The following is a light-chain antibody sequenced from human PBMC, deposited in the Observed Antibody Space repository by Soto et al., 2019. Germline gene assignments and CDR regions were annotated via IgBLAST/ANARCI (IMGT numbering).Light chain of an antibody. Sequence: QSVLTQRPSASGSPGQSVTISCAGTRDDVGGYNYVSWYQQYPGRVPKLLIYMVSNRPSGVSNRFSGSKSGNTASLTISGLQAEDEADYFCTSPTPGSLYVFGTGTKLTVL. CDR3: TSPTPGSLYV. CDR1: RDDVGGYNY. J-gene: IGLJ1*01. CDR2: MVS. V-gene: IGLV2-14*01.